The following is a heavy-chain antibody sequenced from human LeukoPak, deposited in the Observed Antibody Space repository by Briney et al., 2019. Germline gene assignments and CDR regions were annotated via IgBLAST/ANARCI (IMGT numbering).Heavy chain of an antibody. CDR2: IYWDDDK. CDR1: GFSLSTGGVG. D-gene: IGHD3-22*01. Sequence: SGPTLVKPTQTPTLTCTFSGFSLSTGGVGVGWIRQPPGKALEWLALIYWDDDKRYSPPLKSRLTITKDTSKNQVVLTMTNMDPVDTATYYCAHRLLTMIVVSAGPFDYWGQGTLVTVSS. V-gene: IGHV2-5*02. J-gene: IGHJ4*02. CDR3: AHRLLTMIVVSAGPFDY.